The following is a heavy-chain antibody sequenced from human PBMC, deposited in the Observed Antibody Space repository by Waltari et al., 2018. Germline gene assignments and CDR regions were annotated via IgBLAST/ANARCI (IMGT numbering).Heavy chain of an antibody. D-gene: IGHD3-16*02. CDR2: IIPIFGTA. Sequence: QVQLVQSGAEVKKPGSSVKVSCKASGGTFSSYAISWVRQAPGQGLEWMGGIIPIFGTANYAQKFQGRVTITADESTSTAYMELSSLRSEDTAVYYCAREDYVWGSYRPNREGDDYWGQGTLVTVSS. V-gene: IGHV1-69*12. J-gene: IGHJ4*02. CDR1: GGTFSSYA. CDR3: AREDYVWGSYRPNREGDDY.